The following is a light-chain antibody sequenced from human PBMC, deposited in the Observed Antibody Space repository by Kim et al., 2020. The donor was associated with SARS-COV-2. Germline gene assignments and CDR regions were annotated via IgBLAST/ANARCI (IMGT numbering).Light chain of an antibody. CDR2: WAS. CDR3: QQYYTSPHT. Sequence: DIVMTQSPDSLAVSLGERATINCKSSQSVLYISNNENYLAWYQQKPGQPPKLLIYWASTRESGVPDRFSGSGSGTDFTLTISSLQAEDVAVYYCQQYYTSPHTFGQGTKLEI. V-gene: IGKV4-1*01. CDR1: QSVLYISNNENY. J-gene: IGKJ2*01.